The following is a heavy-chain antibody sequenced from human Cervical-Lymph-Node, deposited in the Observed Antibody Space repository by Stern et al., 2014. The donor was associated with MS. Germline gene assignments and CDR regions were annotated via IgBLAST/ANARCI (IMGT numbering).Heavy chain of an antibody. CDR3: AKVAYSGNALDY. D-gene: IGHD4-23*01. Sequence: LVQSGGSLRLSCAASEFTFSDYSMTWVRQALQKGLEWVSTIISSGVITYYADSVKGRFTISRDNSKSTLTLHMNSLRAEDTAIYFCAKVAYSGNALDYWGQGTLVTVSS. V-gene: IGHV3-23*01. CDR2: IISSGVIT. J-gene: IGHJ4*02. CDR1: EFTFSDYS.